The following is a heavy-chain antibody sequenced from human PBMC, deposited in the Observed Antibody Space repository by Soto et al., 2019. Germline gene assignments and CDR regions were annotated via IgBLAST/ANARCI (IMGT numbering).Heavy chain of an antibody. CDR3: AILAPPDSTAVYYFDY. V-gene: IGHV1-69*13. CDR1: GGTFSSYA. D-gene: IGHD3-22*01. CDR2: IIPIFGTA. Sequence: GASVKVSCKVSGGTFSSYAISWVRQAPGQGLEWMGGIIPIFGTANYAQKFQGRVTITADESTSTAYMELSSLRSEDTAVYYCAILAPPDSTAVYYFDYWGQGTLVTVSS. J-gene: IGHJ4*02.